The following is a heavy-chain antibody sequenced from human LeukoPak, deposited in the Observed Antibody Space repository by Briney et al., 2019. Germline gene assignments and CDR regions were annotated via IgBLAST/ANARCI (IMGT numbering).Heavy chain of an antibody. CDR1: GYTLTELS. Sequence: ASVKVSCKVSGYTLTELSMHWVRQAPGKGLEWMGGFDPEDGETIYAQKFQGRVTMTEDTSTDTAYMELSSLRSEDTAVYYCATGFIVRGGDNWGFDPWGQGTLVTVSS. V-gene: IGHV1-24*01. D-gene: IGHD1-20*01. J-gene: IGHJ5*02. CDR2: FDPEDGET. CDR3: ATGFIVRGGDNWGFDP.